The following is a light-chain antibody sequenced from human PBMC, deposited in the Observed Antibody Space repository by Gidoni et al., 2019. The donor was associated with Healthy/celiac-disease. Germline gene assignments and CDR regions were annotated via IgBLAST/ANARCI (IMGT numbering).Light chain of an antibody. V-gene: IGKV1-33*01. J-gene: IGKJ5*01. CDR3: QQYDNLPSIT. CDR2: DAS. Sequence: DMKKTQSPSSMSASGRDRVTITCQASQDISNYINWYHQKPGKTPKLLIYDASNFETGGPSMCSGSGSGTDFTFTISSLQPEDIATYYCQQYDNLPSITFGQXTRLEIK. CDR1: QDISNY.